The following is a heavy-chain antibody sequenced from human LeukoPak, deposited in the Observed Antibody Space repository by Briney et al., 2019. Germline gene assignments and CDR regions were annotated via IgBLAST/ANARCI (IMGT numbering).Heavy chain of an antibody. V-gene: IGHV4-59*01. CDR2: IYDSGST. D-gene: IGHD6-6*01. CDR1: GGSISSYY. J-gene: IGHJ4*02. CDR3: ARARYSSSPFDY. Sequence: SETLSLICTVSGGSISSYYWSWIRQPPGKGLEWVGYIYDSGSTNYKPSLKSRVTISVDTSKNQFSLKLSSVTAADTALYYCARARYSSSPFDYWGQGTLVTVSS.